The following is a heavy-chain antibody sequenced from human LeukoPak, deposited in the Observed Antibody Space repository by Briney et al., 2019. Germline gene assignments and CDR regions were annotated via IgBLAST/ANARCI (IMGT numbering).Heavy chain of an antibody. V-gene: IGHV4-61*01. J-gene: IGHJ4*02. CDR2: IYYSGST. CDR3: ARQYSGYDGFDY. D-gene: IGHD5-12*01. CDR1: GGSISSGTYY. Sequence: PSETLSLTCTVSGGSISSGTYYWGWIRQPPGKGLEWIGYIYYSGSTNYNPSLKSRVTISVDTSKNQFSLKLSSVTAADTAVYYCARQYSGYDGFDYWGQGTLVTVSS.